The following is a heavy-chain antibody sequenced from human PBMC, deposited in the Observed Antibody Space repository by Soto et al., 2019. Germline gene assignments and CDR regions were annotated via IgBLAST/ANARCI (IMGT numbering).Heavy chain of an antibody. CDR2: IYYSGST. CDR3: ARETYYYGSGSYSNI. Sequence: NPSETLSLTCTVSGGSISSYYWSWIRQPPGKGLEWIGYIYYSGSTNYNPSLKSRVTISVDTSKNQFSLKLSSVTAADTAVYYCARETYYYGSGSYSNIWGQGTMVTVSS. J-gene: IGHJ3*02. V-gene: IGHV4-59*01. D-gene: IGHD3-10*01. CDR1: GGSISSYY.